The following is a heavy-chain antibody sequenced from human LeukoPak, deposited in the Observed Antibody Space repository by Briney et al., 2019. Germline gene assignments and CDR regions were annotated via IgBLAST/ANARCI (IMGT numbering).Heavy chain of an antibody. J-gene: IGHJ4*02. D-gene: IGHD4-17*01. V-gene: IGHV3-23*01. CDR1: GFTFTYYA. Sequence: HPGGSLRLTCAASGFTFTYYAMSWDRQGPGEGLEWVSAITSSGGDSYYADSVKGRFTISKDSSKNTLYLQMNSLRAEDTAVYYCAKAVSGEHAFDSWGQGTLVAVSS. CDR3: AKAVSGEHAFDS. CDR2: ITSSGGDS.